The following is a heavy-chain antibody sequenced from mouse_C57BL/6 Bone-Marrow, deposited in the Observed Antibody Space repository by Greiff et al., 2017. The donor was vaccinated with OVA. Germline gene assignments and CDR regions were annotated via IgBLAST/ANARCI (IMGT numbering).Heavy chain of an antibody. CDR1: GYSFTGYY. CDR2: INPSTGGT. CDR3: ARLYSNYSFDY. J-gene: IGHJ2*01. D-gene: IGHD2-5*01. V-gene: IGHV1-42*01. Sequence: EVQLQQSGPELVKPGASVKISCKASGYSFTGYYMNWVKQSPEKSLEWIGEINPSTGGTTYNQKFKAKATLTVDKSSSTAYMQLKSLTSEDSAVYYCARLYSNYSFDYWGQGTTLTVSS.